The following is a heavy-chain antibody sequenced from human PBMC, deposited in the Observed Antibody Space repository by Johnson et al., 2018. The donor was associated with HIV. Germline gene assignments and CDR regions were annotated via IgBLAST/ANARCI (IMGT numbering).Heavy chain of an antibody. V-gene: IGHV3-11*01. J-gene: IGHJ3*02. CDR3: ARDEGPYGDHDAFDI. D-gene: IGHD4-17*01. CDR1: GFTFSDCY. Sequence: QVQLVESGGGLVQPGGSLRLSCAASGFTFSDCYMTWIRQAPGKGLEWVSVISGSGGSTYYADSVKGRFTISRDNAKNSMYLQMNSLRAEDTALYYCARDEGPYGDHDAFDIWGQGTMVTVSS. CDR2: ISGSGGST.